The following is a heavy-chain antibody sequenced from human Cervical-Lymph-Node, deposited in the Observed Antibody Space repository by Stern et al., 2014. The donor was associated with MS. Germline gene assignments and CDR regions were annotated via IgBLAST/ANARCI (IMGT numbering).Heavy chain of an antibody. CDR3: ARGDWFDP. CDR1: GYTFTAYS. J-gene: IGHJ5*02. Sequence: QVQLVQSESELKKPGASVTVSCKASGYTFTAYSMNWVRQAPGQGLEWMGWINTATGDPTYARDFTGRFVFSLDTSATTAYLHISILEAADTAIYYCARGDWFDPWGQGTLVTVSS. V-gene: IGHV7-4-1*02. CDR2: INTATGDP.